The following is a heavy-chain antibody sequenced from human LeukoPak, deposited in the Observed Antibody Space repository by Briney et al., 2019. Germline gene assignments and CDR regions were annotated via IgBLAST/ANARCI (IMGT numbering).Heavy chain of an antibody. J-gene: IGHJ4*02. CDR2: ISSSSYI. D-gene: IGHD5-12*01. V-gene: IGHV3-21*01. CDR3: ARDRGYSGYDFDY. CDR1: GFTFSSYS. Sequence: GGSLRLSCAASGFTFSSYSMNWVRQAPGKGLEWVSSISSSSYIYYADSVKGRFTISRDNAKNSLYLQMNSLRAEDTAVYYCARDRGYSGYDFDYWGQGTLVTVSS.